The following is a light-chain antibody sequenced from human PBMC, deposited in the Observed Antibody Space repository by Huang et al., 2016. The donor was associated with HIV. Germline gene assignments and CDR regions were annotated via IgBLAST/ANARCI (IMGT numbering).Light chain of an antibody. J-gene: IGKJ2*01. V-gene: IGKV4-1*01. Sequence: DIVMTQSPDSLALSLGERATIHCKSSQSLLYTSNKKNYLSWYQQKPGQPPKLLIVWGSTRDSGGPDRVIGSGSGTDFTLTITRLQPEDVAVYYCQQYHLNPPYTFGQGTKLEIK. CDR1: QSLLYTSNKKNY. CDR2: WGS. CDR3: QQYHLNPPYT.